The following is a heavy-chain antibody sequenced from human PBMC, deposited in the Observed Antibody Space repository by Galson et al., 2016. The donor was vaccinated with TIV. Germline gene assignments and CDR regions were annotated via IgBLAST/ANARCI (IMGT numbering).Heavy chain of an antibody. Sequence: SLRLSCADSRSTFSSSWMNWVRQAPGKGLEWVANINGDGTEIKYVDSVEGRFTFSRDNAKNSLYLQMSNLRVEDTAIYYCAQWLGTSNSWGQGTLVTVSS. CDR2: INGDGTEI. D-gene: IGHD6-19*01. CDR1: RSTFSSSW. V-gene: IGHV3-7*01. J-gene: IGHJ4*02. CDR3: AQWLGTSNS.